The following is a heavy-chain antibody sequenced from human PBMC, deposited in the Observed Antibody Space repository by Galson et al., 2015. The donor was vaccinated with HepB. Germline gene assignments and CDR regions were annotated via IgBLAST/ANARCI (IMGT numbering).Heavy chain of an antibody. CDR1: GFTFSVYA. CDR2: ISYDGSNK. J-gene: IGHJ4*02. Sequence: SLRLSCAGSGFTFSVYAMGWFRLAPGKGLEWVAVISYDGSNKYYADSVKGRFTISRDNSKNTLYLQMNSLRAEDTAVYYCARVKYYDFWSGYSPFDYWGQGTLVTVSS. CDR3: ARVKYYDFWSGYSPFDY. V-gene: IGHV3-30-3*01. D-gene: IGHD3-3*01.